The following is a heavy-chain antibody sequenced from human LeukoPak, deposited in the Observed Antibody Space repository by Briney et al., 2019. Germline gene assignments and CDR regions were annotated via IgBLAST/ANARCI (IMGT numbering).Heavy chain of an antibody. CDR3: ARVGGKTLAAAGTTNPADFDY. V-gene: IGHV1-18*01. D-gene: IGHD6-13*01. CDR2: IIAYNGNT. Sequence: GASVKVSCKASGYTFTSYGISWVRQAPGQGLEWMGWIIAYNGNTNYAQKLQGRVTMTTDTSTSTAYMELRSLRSDDTAVYYCARVGGKTLAAAGTTNPADFDYWGQGTLVTASS. CDR1: GYTFTSYG. J-gene: IGHJ4*02.